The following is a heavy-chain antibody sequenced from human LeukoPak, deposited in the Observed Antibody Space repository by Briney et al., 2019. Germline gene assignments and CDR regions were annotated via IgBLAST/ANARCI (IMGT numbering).Heavy chain of an antibody. V-gene: IGHV1-2*02. CDR2: INPNSGGT. D-gene: IGHD6-6*01. CDR1: GYTFTGYY. CDR3: AREMAVSSSASYYFDY. Sequence: ASVKVSCTASGYTFTGYYMHWVRQAPGQGLEWMGWINPNSGGTNYAQKFQGRVTMTRDTSISTAYMELSRLRSDDTAVYYCAREMAVSSSASYYFDYWGQGTLVTVSS. J-gene: IGHJ4*02.